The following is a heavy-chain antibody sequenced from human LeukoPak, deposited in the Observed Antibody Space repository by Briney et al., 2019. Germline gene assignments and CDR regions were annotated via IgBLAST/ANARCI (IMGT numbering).Heavy chain of an antibody. J-gene: IGHJ6*03. CDR1: GYSFILYG. Sequence: GASVKVSCKTSGYSFILYGISWVRQAPGQGLEWMGGIIPIFGTANYAQKFQGRVTITADKSTSTAYMELSSLRSEDTAVYYCALANCSGVYYYYYMDVWGKGTTVTVSS. V-gene: IGHV1-69*06. CDR3: ALANCSGVYYYYYMDV. D-gene: IGHD2-15*01. CDR2: IIPIFGTA.